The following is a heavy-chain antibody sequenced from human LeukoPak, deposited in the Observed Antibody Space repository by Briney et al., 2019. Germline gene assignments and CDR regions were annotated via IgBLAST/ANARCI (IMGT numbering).Heavy chain of an antibody. CDR2: IIPILGIA. D-gene: IGHD4-23*01. CDR3: ARESGGNYFDY. V-gene: IGHV1-69*04. CDR1: GGTFSSYA. J-gene: IGHJ4*02. Sequence: ASVKASCKASGGTFSSYAISWVRQAPGQGLEWMGRIIPILGIANYAQKFQGRVTITADKSTSTAYMELSSLRSEDTAVYYCARESGGNYFDYWGQGTLVTVSS.